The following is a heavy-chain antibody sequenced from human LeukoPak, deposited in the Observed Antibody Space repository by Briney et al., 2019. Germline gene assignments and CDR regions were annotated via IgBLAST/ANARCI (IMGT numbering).Heavy chain of an antibody. Sequence: KTSETLSLTCTVSGGSISSYYWSWIRQPPGKGLEWIGYIYYSGSTNYNPSLKSRVTISVDTSKNQFSLKLSSVTAADTAVYYCARGELGSGSYSLPRWGQGTLVTVSS. D-gene: IGHD3-10*01. CDR2: IYYSGST. J-gene: IGHJ4*02. CDR3: ARGELGSGSYSLPR. CDR1: GGSISSYY. V-gene: IGHV4-59*01.